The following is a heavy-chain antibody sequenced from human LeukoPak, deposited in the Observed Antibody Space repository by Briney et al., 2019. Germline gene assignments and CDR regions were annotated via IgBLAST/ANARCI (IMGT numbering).Heavy chain of an antibody. J-gene: IGHJ4*02. V-gene: IGHV4-39*07. CDR3: ARDQPAMATVFDY. Sequence: PSETLSLTCTVSGGSISSSSYYWGWIRQPPGKGLEWIGSIYYSGSTYYNPSLKSRVTISVDTSKNQFSLKLSSVTAADTAVYYCARDQPAMATVFDYWGPGTLVTVSS. CDR1: GGSISSSSYY. CDR2: IYYSGST. D-gene: IGHD5-18*01.